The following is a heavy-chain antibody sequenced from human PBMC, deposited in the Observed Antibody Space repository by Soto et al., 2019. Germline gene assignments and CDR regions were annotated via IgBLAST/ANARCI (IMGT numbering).Heavy chain of an antibody. CDR2: ISSSSSYI. D-gene: IGHD2-21*02. J-gene: IGHJ4*02. Sequence: PGGSLRLSCAPPGFPFHDFCMKWVRPAPGKGGEWVSSISSSSSYIYYADSVKGRFTISRDNAKNSLYLQMNSLRAEDTAVYYCARDPAIVVVTDSMREPFDYWGQGTLVTVSS. V-gene: IGHV3-21*01. CDR1: GFPFHDFC. CDR3: ARDPAIVVVTDSMREPFDY.